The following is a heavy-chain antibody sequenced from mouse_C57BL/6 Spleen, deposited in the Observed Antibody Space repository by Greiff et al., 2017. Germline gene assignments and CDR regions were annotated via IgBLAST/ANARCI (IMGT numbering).Heavy chain of an antibody. V-gene: IGHV1-69*01. CDR3: ARREVYYGNYYFDY. CDR1: GYTFTSYW. D-gene: IGHD2-1*01. Sequence: QVQLQQPGAELVMPGASVKMSCKASGYTFTSYWMHWVKQRPGQGLEWIGAIDPSDSYTNYNQKFKGKDTLTVDKSSSTAYMQLSSLTSEYSAGYDCARREVYYGNYYFDYWGQGTTLTVAS. J-gene: IGHJ2*01. CDR2: IDPSDSYT.